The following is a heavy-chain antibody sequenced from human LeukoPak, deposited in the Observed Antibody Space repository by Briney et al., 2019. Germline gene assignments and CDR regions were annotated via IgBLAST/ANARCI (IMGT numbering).Heavy chain of an antibody. CDR1: GYTFTGYY. V-gene: IGHV1-2*02. CDR2: INPNSGDT. D-gene: IGHD3-9*01. Sequence: ASVKVSCKASGYTFTGYYMHWVRQAPGQGLEWMGWINPNSGDTNYAQKFQGRVTMTRDTSISTAYMELSRLRSDDTAVYYCAAVYDILTGYYGDKPFDYWGQGTLVTVSS. J-gene: IGHJ4*02. CDR3: AAVYDILTGYYGDKPFDY.